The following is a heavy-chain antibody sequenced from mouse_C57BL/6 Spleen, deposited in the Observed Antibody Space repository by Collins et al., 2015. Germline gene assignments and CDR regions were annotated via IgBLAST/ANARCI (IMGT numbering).Heavy chain of an antibody. J-gene: IGHJ4*01. CDR2: ISYSGST. Sequence: DVQLQESGPGLVKPSQSLSLTCTVTGYSITSDYAWNWIRQFPGNKLEWMGYISYSGSTSYNPSLRGRISITRDTSKNQFFLQLNSVTTEDTATYYCVRGYRYDVMDYWGQGTSVTVSS. CDR3: VRGYRYDVMDY. V-gene: IGHV3-2*02. D-gene: IGHD2-14*01. CDR1: GYSITSDYA.